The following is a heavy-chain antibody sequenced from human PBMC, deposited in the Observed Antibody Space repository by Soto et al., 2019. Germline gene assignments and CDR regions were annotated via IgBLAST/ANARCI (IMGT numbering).Heavy chain of an antibody. J-gene: IGHJ6*02. Sequence: GESLKISCKTSGYSFNTFWISWVRQVPGKGLEWMGRIDPGDSNTNYSPSLQGHVTLSVDKSIGTAYLQWSSLKASDTGIYYCARQGGYYYYGMDVWGQGTAVTVSS. D-gene: IGHD2-15*01. CDR2: IDPGDSNT. CDR3: ARQGGYYYYGMDV. V-gene: IGHV5-10-1*01. CDR1: GYSFNTFW.